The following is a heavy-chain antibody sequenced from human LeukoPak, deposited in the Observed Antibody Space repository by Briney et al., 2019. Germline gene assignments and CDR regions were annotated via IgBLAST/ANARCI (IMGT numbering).Heavy chain of an antibody. CDR1: GYTFTGYY. Sequence: ASVKVSCKASGYTFTGYYMHWVRQAPGQGLEWMGWINPNSGGTNYAQKFQGRVTMTRDTSISTAYMELSRLRSDDTAVYYCARVRGSRTYYYDSSGYYYFDYWGQGTLVTVSS. J-gene: IGHJ4*02. CDR2: INPNSGGT. CDR3: ARVRGSRTYYYDSSGYYYFDY. D-gene: IGHD3-22*01. V-gene: IGHV1-2*02.